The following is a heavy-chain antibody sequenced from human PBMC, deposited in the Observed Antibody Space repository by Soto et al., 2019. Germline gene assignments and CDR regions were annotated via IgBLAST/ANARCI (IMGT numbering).Heavy chain of an antibody. J-gene: IGHJ6*02. D-gene: IGHD1-26*01. CDR1: RHTFTNFY. V-gene: IGHV1-46*01. CDR3: ARSQVGRPLDV. CDR2: INPSRGST. Sequence: ASVKVSCNASRHTFTNFYIHWLRHAPGQGLERMGIINPSRGSTTYPQKFQGRVTMTRDTSTSTVHMELITLRSEDTAVYYCARSQVGRPLDVWGPGTTVTVSS.